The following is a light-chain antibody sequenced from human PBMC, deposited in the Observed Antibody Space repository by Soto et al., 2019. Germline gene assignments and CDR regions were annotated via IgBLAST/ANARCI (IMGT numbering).Light chain of an antibody. V-gene: IGKV1-5*03. Sequence: DVQMTQSPSTLSASVGDRVTITCRASQSISGWLAWYQQRPGKAPKLMIYKASTLETGVPSRFSGSGSGTEFTLTINNLQPDEFATYYCQQYAGYSRTFGQGTKVDIK. CDR3: QQYAGYSRT. CDR1: QSISGW. J-gene: IGKJ1*01. CDR2: KAS.